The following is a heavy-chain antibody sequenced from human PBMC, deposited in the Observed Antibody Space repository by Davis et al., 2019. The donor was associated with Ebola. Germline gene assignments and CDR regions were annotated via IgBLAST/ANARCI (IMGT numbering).Heavy chain of an antibody. CDR2: ISYNGDT. J-gene: IGHJ4*02. V-gene: IGHV4-59*08. CDR3: ARLHNWNGLDY. D-gene: IGHD1-20*01. CDR1: GYAITTYI. Sequence: SETLSLTCTVSGYAITTYIWSWIRQSPGKGLEWLGSISYNGDTDYNPSLRGRVTLSIDTSKNQFSLKLTSVTAADTAVYHCARLHNWNGLDYWGQGTLVTVSS.